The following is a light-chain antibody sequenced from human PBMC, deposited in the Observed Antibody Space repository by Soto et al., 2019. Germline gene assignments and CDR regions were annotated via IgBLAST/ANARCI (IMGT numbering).Light chain of an antibody. CDR1: QSVSNTY. V-gene: IGKV3-20*01. J-gene: IGKJ2*01. CDR3: QQYGTSPVT. Sequence: EIVLTQSPGTLSLSPGERATLSCRASQSVSNTYLAWYQHKPGQAPRLLIYGASDRATGIPDRFSGSGSVTDCTLTISSLEPEDFALYYCQQYGTSPVTFGQGTKLEIK. CDR2: GAS.